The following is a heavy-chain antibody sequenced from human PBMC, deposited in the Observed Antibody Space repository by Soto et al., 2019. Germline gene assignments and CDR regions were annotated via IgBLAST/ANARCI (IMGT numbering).Heavy chain of an antibody. CDR3: ARTSSGHTYGPLDP. J-gene: IGHJ5*02. V-gene: IGHV1-8*01. Sequence: ASVKVSCKASGYTFTSYDINWVRQTTGQGLEWIGWMNPKSGKTGYAQRFQGRLTLTWDTSISTSYMYLGSLRSDDTAVYYCARTSSGHTYGPLDPWGQGTPVTVSS. D-gene: IGHD4-17*01. CDR2: MNPKSGKT. CDR1: GYTFTSYD.